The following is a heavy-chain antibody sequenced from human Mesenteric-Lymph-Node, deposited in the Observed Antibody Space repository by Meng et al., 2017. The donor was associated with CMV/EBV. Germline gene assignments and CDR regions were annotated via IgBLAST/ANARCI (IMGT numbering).Heavy chain of an antibody. V-gene: IGHV3-33*06. CDR2: IWYDGRNK. CDR3: AKDLMTSGGNSFDC. Sequence: GESLKISCAASGFTFITYGLHWVRQAPGKGLEWVAVIWYDGRNKFCADSVKGRFTISRDNSKNTLYLQMSSLRAVDTAVYYCAKDLMTSGGNSFDCWGQGTLVTVSS. CDR1: GFTFITYG. D-gene: IGHD4-23*01. J-gene: IGHJ4*02.